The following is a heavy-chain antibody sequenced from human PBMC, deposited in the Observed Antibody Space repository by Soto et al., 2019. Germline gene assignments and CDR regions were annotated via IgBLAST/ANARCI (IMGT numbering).Heavy chain of an antibody. Sequence: GGSLRLSCASSGFPFISYEMNCVRQAPGKGPEWVSYIGKSGTTIYYADSVKGRFTISRDNAKNSLYLQMDSLKAEDTAVYYCAREHRSGSSSTFDYWGQGTLVTVSS. D-gene: IGHD6-13*01. CDR1: GFPFISYE. J-gene: IGHJ4*02. CDR2: IGKSGTTI. CDR3: AREHRSGSSSTFDY. V-gene: IGHV3-48*03.